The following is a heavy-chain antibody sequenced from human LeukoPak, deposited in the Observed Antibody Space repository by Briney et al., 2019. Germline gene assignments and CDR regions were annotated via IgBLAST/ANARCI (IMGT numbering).Heavy chain of an antibody. CDR2: IIPIFGTA. V-gene: IGHV1-69*13. J-gene: IGHJ4*02. CDR3: AAGRRSDGNFDY. CDR1: GGTFSSYA. D-gene: IGHD1-14*01. Sequence: ASVKVSCKASGGTFSSYAISWVRQAPGQGLEWMGGIIPIFGTANYAQKFQGRVTITADESTSTAYMELSSLRSEDTAVYYCAAGRRSDGNFDYWGQGTLVTVSS.